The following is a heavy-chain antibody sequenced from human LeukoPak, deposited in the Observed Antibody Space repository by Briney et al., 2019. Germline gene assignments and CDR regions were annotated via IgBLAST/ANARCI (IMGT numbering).Heavy chain of an antibody. CDR1: GGSISSSSYY. CDR2: IYDSGST. V-gene: IGHV4-39*02. CDR3: ARWGWGDGDYVGDY. J-gene: IGHJ4*02. Sequence: SETLSLTCTVSGGSISSSSYYRGWIRQPPGKGLEWIGSIYDSGSTYYNPSLKSRVTISVDTSKNHFSLKLSSVTAADTAVYYCARWGWGDGDYVGDYWGQGTLVTVSS. D-gene: IGHD4-17*01.